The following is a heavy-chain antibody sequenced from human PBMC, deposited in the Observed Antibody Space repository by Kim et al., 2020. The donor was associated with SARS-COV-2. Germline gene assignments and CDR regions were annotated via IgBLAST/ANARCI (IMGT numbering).Heavy chain of an antibody. D-gene: IGHD6-25*01. CDR2: NK. J-gene: IGHJ6*02. V-gene: IGHV1-3*01. Sequence: NKGHSRKLQNRVTLTRDTFASTVYMELSSLMSEDTAVYYCARRGSGHGLDVWGQGTTVTVSS. CDR3: ARRGSGHGLDV.